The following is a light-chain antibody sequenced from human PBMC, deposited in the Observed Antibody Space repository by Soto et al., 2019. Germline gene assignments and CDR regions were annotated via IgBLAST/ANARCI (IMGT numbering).Light chain of an antibody. J-gene: IGKJ1*01. CDR1: QSVSSSY. CDR2: GAS. V-gene: IGKV3-20*01. Sequence: NVLSKSPCTLSLSLGERATLSCRASQSVSSSYLAGYQQKPGQDARLLIYGASSRSTVIPDRFSGSGSGTDFTLTISRLEPEDFAVYYCQQYGSSPSWTFGQGTKVDIK. CDR3: QQYGSSPSWT.